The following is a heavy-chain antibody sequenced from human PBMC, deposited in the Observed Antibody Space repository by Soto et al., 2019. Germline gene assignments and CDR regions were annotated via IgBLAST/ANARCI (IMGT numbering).Heavy chain of an antibody. Sequence: GESLKISCRCSGYTFSNFWTAWVRHLPGKGLGWMGIIYPGDHETRYSPSFHGKVTISADKSINTAYLQWSSLEASDSAFYYCARSPRSSPYFDYWGQGALVTVSS. D-gene: IGHD6-13*01. J-gene: IGHJ4*02. CDR3: ARSPRSSPYFDY. CDR1: GYTFSNFW. CDR2: IYPGDHET. V-gene: IGHV5-51*01.